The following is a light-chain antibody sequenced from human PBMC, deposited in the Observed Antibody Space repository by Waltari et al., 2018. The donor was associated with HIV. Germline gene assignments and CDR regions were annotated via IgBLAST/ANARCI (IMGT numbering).Light chain of an antibody. CDR3: QQYGDSPFT. V-gene: IGKV3-20*01. Sequence: IVLPQSPDTLSLSPGKRATLSCTSSQNVISNYLAWYQQKPGQAPRPLVYGTSSRAAGIADRFSGSGSGTDFTLIISRVEPEDSAVFYCQQYGDSPFTFGPGTKVEIK. CDR1: QNVISNY. J-gene: IGKJ3*01. CDR2: GTS.